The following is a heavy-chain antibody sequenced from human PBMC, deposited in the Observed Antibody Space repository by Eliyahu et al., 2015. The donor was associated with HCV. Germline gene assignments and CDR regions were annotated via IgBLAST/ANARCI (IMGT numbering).Heavy chain of an antibody. CDR3: ARTTRFWFDP. J-gene: IGHJ5*02. V-gene: IGHV4-39*01. CDR2: IHYSGVT. Sequence: HLQLQESGPGLVKSSETLSLTCSVSGDSIPNTVYYWGWIRHSPEKGLEWIXSIHYSGVTYYNPFLKSRLTMSVDTSKNQFSLKVSSVTAADTAVYYCARTTRFWFDPWGQGILVTVSS. D-gene: IGHD2-15*01. CDR1: GDSIPNTVYY.